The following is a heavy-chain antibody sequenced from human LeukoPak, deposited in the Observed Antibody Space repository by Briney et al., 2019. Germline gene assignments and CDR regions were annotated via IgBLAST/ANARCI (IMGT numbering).Heavy chain of an antibody. J-gene: IGHJ4*02. V-gene: IGHV1-69*13. CDR2: IIPIFGTA. D-gene: IGHD2-8*01. CDR3: ARDLGYCTNGVCHTRFNY. CDR1: GGTFSSYA. Sequence: SVKVSCKASGGTFSSYAISWVRQAPGQGLEWMGGIIPIFGTANYAQKFQGRVTITADESTSTAYMELSSLRSEDTAVYYCARDLGYCTNGVCHTRFNYWGQGTLVAVSS.